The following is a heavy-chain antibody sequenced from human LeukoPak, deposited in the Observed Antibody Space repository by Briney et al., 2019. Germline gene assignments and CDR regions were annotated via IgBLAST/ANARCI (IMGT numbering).Heavy chain of an antibody. CDR2: INPSGGST. D-gene: IGHD2-2*01. CDR1: GYTFTSYY. CDR3: ARLTSYQLHYHRDAFDI. Sequence: ASVKVSCKASGYTFTSYYMHWVRQAPGQGLEWMGIINPSGGSTSYAQKFQGRVTMTRDTSTSTVYMELSSLRSEDTAVYYCARLTSYQLHYHRDAFDIWGQGTMVTVSS. V-gene: IGHV1-46*01. J-gene: IGHJ3*02.